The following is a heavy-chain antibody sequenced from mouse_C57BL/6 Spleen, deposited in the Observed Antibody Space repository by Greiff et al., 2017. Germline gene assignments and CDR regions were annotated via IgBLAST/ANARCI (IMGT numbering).Heavy chain of an antibody. CDR2: IDPSDSYT. CDR3: ARWGSSAMDY. Sequence: VQLQQPGAELVMPGASVKLSCKASGYTFTSYWMPWVKQRPGQGLEWIGEIDPSDSYTNYNQKFKGKSTLTVDKSSSTAYMQLSSLTSEDSAVYYCARWGSSAMDYWGQGTSVTVAS. J-gene: IGHJ4*01. V-gene: IGHV1-69*01. CDR1: GYTFTSYW.